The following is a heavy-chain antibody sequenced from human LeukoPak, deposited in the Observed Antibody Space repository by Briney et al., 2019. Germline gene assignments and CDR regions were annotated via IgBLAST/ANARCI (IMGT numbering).Heavy chain of an antibody. CDR3: TTDPFEPGLRYFDWLNFWFDP. J-gene: IGHJ5*02. CDR1: GFTFSNAW. CDR2: IKSKTDGGTT. V-gene: IGHV3-15*01. D-gene: IGHD3-9*01. Sequence: PGGSLRLSCAASGFTFSNAWMSWVRQAPGKGLEWVGRIKSKTDGGTTDYAAPVKGRFTISRDDSKNTLYLQMNSLETEDTAVYYCTTDPFEPGLRYFDWLNFWFDPWGQGTLVTVSS.